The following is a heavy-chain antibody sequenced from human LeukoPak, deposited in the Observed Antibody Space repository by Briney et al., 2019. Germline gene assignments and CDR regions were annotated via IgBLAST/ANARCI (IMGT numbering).Heavy chain of an antibody. CDR2: IYSGGST. CDR1: GFTVSSNY. Sequence: PGGSLRLSCAASGFTVSSNYMSWVRQAPGKGLEWVSVIYSGGSTYYADSVKGRFTISRDNSKNTLHLQLNSLRAEDTAVYYCARDAGYSGSWFNFDYWGQGTLVTVSS. CDR3: ARDAGYSGSWFNFDY. V-gene: IGHV3-66*01. D-gene: IGHD6-13*01. J-gene: IGHJ4*02.